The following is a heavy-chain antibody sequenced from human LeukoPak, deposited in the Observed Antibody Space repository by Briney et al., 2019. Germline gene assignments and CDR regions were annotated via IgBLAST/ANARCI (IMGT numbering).Heavy chain of an antibody. Sequence: GGSLRLSCAASGFTFSNYAMTWVRQAPGKELEWVSTVTGRGDTYYADSVRGRFDISRDNSQHTVYLRMNSLRADDTALYYWAQGNDLAQWVVFESWGQGTLVTVSS. J-gene: IGHJ4*02. CDR1: GFTFSNYA. V-gene: IGHV3-23*01. CDR2: VTGRGDT. CDR3: AQGNDLAQWVVFES. D-gene: IGHD6-19*01.